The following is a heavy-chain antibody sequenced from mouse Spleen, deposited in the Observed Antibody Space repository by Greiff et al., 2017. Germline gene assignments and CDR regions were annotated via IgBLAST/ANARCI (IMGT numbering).Heavy chain of an antibody. CDR2: INSDGGST. CDR3: ASWGGYAPFAY. CDR1: EYEFPSHD. Sequence: EVKVVESGGGLVQPGESLKLSCESNEYEFPSHDMSWVRKTPEKRLELVAAINSDGGSTYYPDTMERRFIISRDNTKKTLYLQMSSLRSEDTALYYCASWGGYAPFAYWGQGTLVTVSA. D-gene: IGHD2-14*01. J-gene: IGHJ3*01. V-gene: IGHV5-2*01.